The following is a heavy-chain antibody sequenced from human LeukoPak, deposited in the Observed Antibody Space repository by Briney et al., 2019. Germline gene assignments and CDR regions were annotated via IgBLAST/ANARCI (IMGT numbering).Heavy chain of an antibody. Sequence: GGSLRLSCAASGFTLSSYSMNWVRQAPGKGLEGVSSISSSSSYIYYADSAKGRFTISRDNAKNSLYLQMNSLRAEDTAVYYCVGDCSGGSGYAHWGQGTLVTVSS. CDR1: GFTLSSYS. V-gene: IGHV3-21*01. CDR2: ISSSSSYI. CDR3: VGDCSGGSGYAH. J-gene: IGHJ4*02. D-gene: IGHD2-15*01.